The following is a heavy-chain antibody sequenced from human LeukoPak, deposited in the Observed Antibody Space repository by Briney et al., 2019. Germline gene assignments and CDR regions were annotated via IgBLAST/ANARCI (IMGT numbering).Heavy chain of an antibody. CDR1: GFTFSDHY. CDR2: ISSSSSIM. J-gene: IGHJ6*04. Sequence: GGSLRLSCAASGFTFSDHYMSWIRQAPGKGLEWVSYISSSSSIMYSADSVKGRFTISRDNAKNSLYLQMNSLRAEDTAVYYCAELGITMIGGVWGKGTTVTISS. D-gene: IGHD3-10*02. V-gene: IGHV3-11*04. CDR3: AELGITMIGGV.